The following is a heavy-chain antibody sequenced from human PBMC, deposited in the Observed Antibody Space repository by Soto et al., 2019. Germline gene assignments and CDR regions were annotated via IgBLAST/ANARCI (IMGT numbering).Heavy chain of an antibody. CDR1: GFTFSSYD. V-gene: IGHV3-23*01. J-gene: IGHJ4*02. CDR3: AKDLTRVSVASED. Sequence: EVRLLESGGVLVQPGGSLRLSCAASGFTFSSYDMTCARQAPGKGLEWVSTISNSGNTYYADSVKGRFTISRDNSKDTLYLQMNILRAEDTAVYYCAKDLTRVSVASEDWGQGTLVTVSS. CDR2: ISNSGNT. D-gene: IGHD7-27*01.